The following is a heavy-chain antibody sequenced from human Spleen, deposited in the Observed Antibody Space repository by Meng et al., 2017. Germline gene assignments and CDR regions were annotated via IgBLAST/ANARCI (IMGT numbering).Heavy chain of an antibody. V-gene: IGHV1-69*13. CDR3: ARGTRGIVGATYFDY. J-gene: IGHJ4*02. CDR1: GYTFSNYG. Sequence: SVKVSCKASGYTFSNYGITWVRQAPGQSLEWMGGINAVFGTANYAQKFQGRVTITADESTSTAYMELSSLRSEDTAVYYCARGTRGIVGATYFDYWGQGTLVTVSS. CDR2: INAVFGTA. D-gene: IGHD1-26*01.